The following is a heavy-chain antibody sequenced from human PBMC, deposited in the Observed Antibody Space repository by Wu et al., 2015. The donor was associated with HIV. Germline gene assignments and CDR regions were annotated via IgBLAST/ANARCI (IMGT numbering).Heavy chain of an antibody. CDR3: ARGLDYSNFLGV. Sequence: QVQLEQSGTELKRPGSSVKISCRASGGTFDNYAINWVRQAPGQGLEWMGWMNPNSGNTAYAQKFQGRVTITRNTSISTAYMELSSLRSEDTAVYYCARGLDYSNFLGVWGKGTTVTVSS. J-gene: IGHJ6*04. CDR1: GGTFDNYA. D-gene: IGHD4-11*01. CDR2: MNPNSGNT. V-gene: IGHV1-8*03.